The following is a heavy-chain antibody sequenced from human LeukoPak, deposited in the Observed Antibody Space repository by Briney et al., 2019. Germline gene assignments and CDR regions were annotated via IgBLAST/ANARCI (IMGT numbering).Heavy chain of an antibody. D-gene: IGHD2-2*01. CDR2: MNPDNGNT. V-gene: IGHV1-8*01. CDR1: GYTFTSYQ. J-gene: IGHJ4*02. Sequence: ASVTVSCKASGYTFTSYQINRVRQATGQGLEWMGWMNPDNGNTGFAQNFQGRVTMTRNISISTAYMALSSLRSGDTAVYYCARGHVLVPAATDYWGQGTLVTVSS. CDR3: ARGHVLVPAATDY.